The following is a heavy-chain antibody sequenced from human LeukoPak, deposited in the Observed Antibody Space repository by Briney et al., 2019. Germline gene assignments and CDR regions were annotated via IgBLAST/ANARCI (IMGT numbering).Heavy chain of an antibody. CDR1: GDSVSSNSAA. J-gene: IGHJ4*02. CDR2: TYYRSKWYN. D-gene: IGHD6-19*01. Sequence: SQTLSLTCAISGDSVSSNSAAWNWIRQSPSRGLEWLGRTYYRSKWYNDYAVSVKSRITINPDTSKNQFSLQLNSVTPDDTAVYYCARVIAVTGTSGRAHYFDYWGQGTLVTVSS. CDR3: ARVIAVTGTSGRAHYFDY. V-gene: IGHV6-1*01.